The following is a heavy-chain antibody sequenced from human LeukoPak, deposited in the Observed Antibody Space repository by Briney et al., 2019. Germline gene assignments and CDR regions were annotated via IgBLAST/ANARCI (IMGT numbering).Heavy chain of an antibody. J-gene: IGHJ4*02. D-gene: IGHD2-15*01. CDR2: IRSKAYGGTT. V-gene: IGHV3-49*04. CDR1: GFTFGDYA. Sequence: GGSLRLSCTASGFTFGDYAMSWVRQAPGKGLEWVGFIRSKAYGGTTEYAASVKGRFTISRDDSKSIAYLQMNSLKTEDTAVYYCVKVVAATTTEDYWGQGTLVTVSS. CDR3: VKVVAATTTEDY.